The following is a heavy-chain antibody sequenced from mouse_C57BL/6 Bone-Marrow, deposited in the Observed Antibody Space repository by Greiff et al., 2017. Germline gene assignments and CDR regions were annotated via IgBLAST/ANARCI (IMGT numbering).Heavy chain of an antibody. J-gene: IGHJ2*01. CDR3: AIEGAYYYGSSFYFDY. CDR2: IHPSDSDT. V-gene: IGHV1-74*01. Sequence: VQLQQPGAELVKPGASVKVSCKASGYTFTSYWMHWVKQRPGQGLEWIGRIHPSDSDTNYNQKFKGKATLTVDKSSSTAYMQRSSLTSEDSAVYYCAIEGAYYYGSSFYFDYWGQGTTLTVSS. CDR1: GYTFTSYW. D-gene: IGHD1-1*01.